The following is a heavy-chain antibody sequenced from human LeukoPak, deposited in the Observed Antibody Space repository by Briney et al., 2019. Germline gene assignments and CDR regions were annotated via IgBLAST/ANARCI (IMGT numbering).Heavy chain of an antibody. J-gene: IGHJ3*02. Sequence: PSETLSLTCTVSGGSISSGSYYWSWIRQPAGKGLEWIGRIYTSGSTNYNPSLKSRVTISVDTSKNQFSLKLSSVTAADTAVYYCARGISSSWYEDAFDIWGQGTMVTVSS. CDR3: ARGISSSWYEDAFDI. CDR2: IYTSGST. CDR1: GGSISSGSYY. D-gene: IGHD6-13*01. V-gene: IGHV4-61*02.